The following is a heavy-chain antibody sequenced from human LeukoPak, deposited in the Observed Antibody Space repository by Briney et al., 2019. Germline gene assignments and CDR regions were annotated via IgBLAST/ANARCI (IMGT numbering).Heavy chain of an antibody. CDR1: GFTFSSYW. CDR3: ARVGARQILEY. V-gene: IGHV3-7*01. D-gene: IGHD4-17*01. CDR2: INHNGNVN. Sequence: PWGSLRLSCAASGFTFSSYWMNWARQAPGKGLEWVASINHNGNVNYYVDSVKGRFTVSRDNAKNSLYLQMNSLRAEDTAVYYCARVGARQILEYWGQGTLVTVSS. J-gene: IGHJ4*02.